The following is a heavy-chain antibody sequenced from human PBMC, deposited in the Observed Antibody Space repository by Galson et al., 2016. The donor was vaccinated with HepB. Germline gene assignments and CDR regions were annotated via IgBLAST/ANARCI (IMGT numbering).Heavy chain of an antibody. V-gene: IGHV3-74*01. D-gene: IGHD2-2*01. J-gene: IGHJ4*02. CDR2: INGDGSIT. CDR3: ARGLDSTFQGY. CDR1: GFMFNTYW. Sequence: SLRLSCAASGFMFNTYWMHWVRQPPGRGLVWVSRINGDGSITSYADPVRGRFSVSRDNAKNTLYLQMNGLRAEDTAVYYCARGLDSTFQGYWGQGTLVTVSS.